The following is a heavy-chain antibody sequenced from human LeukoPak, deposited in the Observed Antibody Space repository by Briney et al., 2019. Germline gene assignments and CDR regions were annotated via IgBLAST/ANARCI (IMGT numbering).Heavy chain of an antibody. CDR3: ARDWVMYSNSWYTNWFDP. Sequence: GASVKVSCKASGYTFTSYGISWVRQAPGQGLEWMGWISAYNGNTNYAQKLQGRVTMTTDTSTSTAYMELRNLRSDDTAVYYCARDWVMYSNSWYTNWFDPWGQGTLVTVSS. CDR1: GYTFTSYG. CDR2: ISAYNGNT. J-gene: IGHJ5*02. D-gene: IGHD6-13*01. V-gene: IGHV1-18*01.